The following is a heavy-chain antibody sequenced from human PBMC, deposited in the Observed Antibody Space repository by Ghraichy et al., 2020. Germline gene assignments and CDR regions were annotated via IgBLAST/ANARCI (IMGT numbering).Heavy chain of an antibody. J-gene: IGHJ4*02. Sequence: GGSLRLSCVASGTTFRTYGLSWVRQTPGNGLEWVASISKDEAEKHYAESVKGRFTISRDDSKDTLYLRMNSLRMDDTAVYYCARGREWQWLAVDYWGQGTLVSVSS. D-gene: IGHD6-19*01. CDR3: ARGREWQWLAVDY. CDR2: ISKDEAEK. V-gene: IGHV3-30*19. CDR1: GTTFRTYG.